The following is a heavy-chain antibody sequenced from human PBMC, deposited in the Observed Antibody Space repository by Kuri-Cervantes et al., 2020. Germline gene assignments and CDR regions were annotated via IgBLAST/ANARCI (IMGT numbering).Heavy chain of an antibody. CDR3: ARDGNYYGSGSYFFDY. J-gene: IGHJ4*02. CDR1: GFTFSSYS. V-gene: IGHV3-21*01. D-gene: IGHD3-10*01. Sequence: GGSLRLSCAASGFTFSSYSMNWVRQAPGKGLEWVSSISSSSSYIYYADSVKGRFTISRDNAKNSLYLQMNSLRAEDTAVYCCARDGNYYGSGSYFFDYWGQGTLVTVSS. CDR2: ISSSSSYI.